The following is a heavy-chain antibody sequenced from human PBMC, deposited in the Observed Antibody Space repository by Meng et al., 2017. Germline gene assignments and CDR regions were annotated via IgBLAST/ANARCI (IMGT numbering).Heavy chain of an antibody. V-gene: IGHV3-33*01. J-gene: IGHJ4*02. CDR3: ARDWFGTLDY. D-gene: IGHD3-10*01. CDR2: IWYDGSNK. Sequence: LSLTCAASGFTFSSYGMHWVRPAPGKGLEWVAVIWYDGSNKYYADSVKGRFTISRDNSKNTLYLQMNSLRAEDTAVYYCARDWFGTLDYWGQGTLVTVSS. CDR1: GFTFSSYG.